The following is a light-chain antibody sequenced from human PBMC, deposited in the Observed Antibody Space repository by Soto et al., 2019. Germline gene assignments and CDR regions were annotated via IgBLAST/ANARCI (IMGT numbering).Light chain of an antibody. Sequence: DIQMTQSPSFLSASVGDRVTITCRASQSIGKHLNWYQQKPGKAPKFLIYGASTLQSGVPSRFTGSGSGTDFNLTVNSLQPEDFATYYCQQSYSSPTTFGQGTRLEI. J-gene: IGKJ5*01. CDR1: QSIGKH. V-gene: IGKV1-39*01. CDR2: GAS. CDR3: QQSYSSPTT.